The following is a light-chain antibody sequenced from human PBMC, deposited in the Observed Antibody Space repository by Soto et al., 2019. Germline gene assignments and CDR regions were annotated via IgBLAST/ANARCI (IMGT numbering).Light chain of an antibody. CDR3: QQYQSWPPIT. V-gene: IGKV3-15*01. J-gene: IGKJ5*01. CDR1: QSIRSN. Sequence: DIVLTQSPASLSVSPGERATLSCRASQSIRSNLAWYRQIPGQAPRLLIYATSTRAAGCPARFSGSGSGTEFTLTISSLQSEDFAVYYCQQYQSWPPITFGQGTRLEIK. CDR2: ATS.